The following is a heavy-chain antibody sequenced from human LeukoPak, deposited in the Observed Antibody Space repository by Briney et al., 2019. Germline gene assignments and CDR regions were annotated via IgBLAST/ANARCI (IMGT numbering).Heavy chain of an antibody. V-gene: IGHV3-48*01. Sequence: GGSLRLSCAASGFTFSSYSMNWVRQAPGKGLEWVSYISSSSSTIYYADSVKGRFTISRDNAKNSLYLQMNSLRAEDTAVYYCARDMVRAYSHFDYWGQGTLVTVSS. J-gene: IGHJ4*02. D-gene: IGHD1-26*01. CDR3: ARDMVRAYSHFDY. CDR1: GFTFSSYS. CDR2: ISSSSSTI.